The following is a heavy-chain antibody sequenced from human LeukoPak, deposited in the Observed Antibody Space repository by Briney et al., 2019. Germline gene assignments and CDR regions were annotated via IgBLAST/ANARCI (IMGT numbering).Heavy chain of an antibody. Sequence: ASVKVSCKASGGTFSSYAIGWVRQAPGQGLEWMGGIIPIFGTANYAQKFQGRVTITADESTSTAYMELSSLRSEDTAVYYCARGRYCSSTSCLNWFDPWGQGTLVTVSS. J-gene: IGHJ5*02. V-gene: IGHV1-69*13. D-gene: IGHD2-2*01. CDR3: ARGRYCSSTSCLNWFDP. CDR2: IIPIFGTA. CDR1: GGTFSSYA.